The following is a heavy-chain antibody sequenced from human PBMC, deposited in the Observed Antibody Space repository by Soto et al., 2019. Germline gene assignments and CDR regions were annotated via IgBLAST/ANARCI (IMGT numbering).Heavy chain of an antibody. Sequence: PGVSLRLSCAASGFTFTNYGMHWVRQAPGKGLEWVSIISYDGTNKYYADSVRGRFTISRDNSKSTLYLQMSSLRPEDTAVYYCAKDRETTSRHLHFLYHPRDVWGQGTTVTVSS. CDR2: ISYDGTNK. D-gene: IGHD2-2*01. J-gene: IGHJ6*02. CDR1: GFTFTNYG. CDR3: AKDRETTSRHLHFLYHPRDV. V-gene: IGHV3-30*18.